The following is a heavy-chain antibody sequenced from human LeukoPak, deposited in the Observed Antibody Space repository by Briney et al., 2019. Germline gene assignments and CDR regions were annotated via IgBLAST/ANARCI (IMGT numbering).Heavy chain of an antibody. J-gene: IGHJ5*02. CDR2: IYYSGST. CDR1: GGSISSYY. CDR3: AREQKAYYYDSSGYSSNWFDP. V-gene: IGHV4-59*01. D-gene: IGHD3-22*01. Sequence: SETLSLTCTVSGGSISSYYWSWIRQPPGKGLEWIGYIYYSGSTNYNPSLKSRVTISVDTSKNQFSLKLSSVTAADTAVYYCAREQKAYYYDSSGYSSNWFDPWGQGTLVTVSS.